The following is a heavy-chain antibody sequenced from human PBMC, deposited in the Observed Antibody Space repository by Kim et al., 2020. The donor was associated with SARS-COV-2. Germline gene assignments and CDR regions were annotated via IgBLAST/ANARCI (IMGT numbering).Heavy chain of an antibody. CDR1: GFTFSNYD. V-gene: IGHV3-23*01. J-gene: IGHJ3*02. CDR3: VKHVGGFDI. CDR2: IRNSGGET. D-gene: IGHD1-26*01. Sequence: GGSLRLSCAASGFTFSNYDMSWVRQAPGKGREWVAGIRNSGGETFYADSVKGRFTISRVNSKNTLYLQMNSLRAEDTAFYYCVKHVGGFDIWGQGTMVTVSS.